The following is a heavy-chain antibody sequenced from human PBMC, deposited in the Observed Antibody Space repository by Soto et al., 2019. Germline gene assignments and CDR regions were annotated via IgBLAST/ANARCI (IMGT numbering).Heavy chain of an antibody. D-gene: IGHD6-19*01. J-gene: IGHJ1*01. CDR3: ASDVSSGWSAY. Sequence: GGSLRLSCAASGFTVSSNYMSWVRQAPGKGLEWVSVIYSGGSTYYADSVKGRFTISRHNSKNTLYLQMNSLRAEDTAVYYCASDVSSGWSAYWAQRTLVTVSS. V-gene: IGHV3-53*04. CDR2: IYSGGST. CDR1: GFTVSSNY.